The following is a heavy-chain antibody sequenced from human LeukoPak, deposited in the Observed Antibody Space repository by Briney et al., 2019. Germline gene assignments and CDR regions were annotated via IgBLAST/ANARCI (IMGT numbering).Heavy chain of an antibody. V-gene: IGHV3-23*01. J-gene: IGHJ6*02. CDR2: ISGSGGGT. CDR3: AKAYAGNTYYYGMDV. CDR1: GFTFSSYA. Sequence: GGFLRLSCAASGFTFSSYAMSWVRQAPGKGLEWVSTISGSGGGTYYADSVKGRFTISRDNSKNTLYLQMNSLRAEDTAVYYCAKAYAGNTYYYGMDVWGQGTTVTVSS. D-gene: IGHD4-23*01.